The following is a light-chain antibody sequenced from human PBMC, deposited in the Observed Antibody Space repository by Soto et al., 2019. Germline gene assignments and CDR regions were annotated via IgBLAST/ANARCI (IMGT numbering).Light chain of an antibody. CDR2: YDS. V-gene: IGLV3-21*04. Sequence: SYELTQPPSVSVAPGESARITCGGNNIGTYSVHWYQQRPGQAPVLVISYDSDRPSGIPERFSGSNSGNTATLTISRVEAGDDADYYCQVWDSGSDHVLFGGGTKLTVL. CDR3: QVWDSGSDHVL. J-gene: IGLJ2*01. CDR1: NIGTYS.